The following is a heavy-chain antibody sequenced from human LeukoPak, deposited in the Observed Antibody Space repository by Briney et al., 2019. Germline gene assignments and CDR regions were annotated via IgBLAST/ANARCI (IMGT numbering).Heavy chain of an antibody. Sequence: PSQTLSLTCTVSGGSISSGGYYWSWIRQHPGKGLEWIGYIYYSGSTYYNPSLKSRVTISVDTSKNQFSLKLSSVTAADTAVYYCARLAPIVVVPAALYYHYYMDVWGKGTTVTVSS. CDR3: ARLAPIVVVPAALYYHYYMDV. D-gene: IGHD2-2*01. V-gene: IGHV4-31*03. CDR2: IYYSGST. CDR1: GGSISSGGYY. J-gene: IGHJ6*03.